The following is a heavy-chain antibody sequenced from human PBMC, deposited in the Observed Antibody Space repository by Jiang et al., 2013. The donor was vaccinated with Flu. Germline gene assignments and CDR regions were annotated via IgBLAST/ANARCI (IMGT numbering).Heavy chain of an antibody. CDR2: ISSSGSTI. V-gene: IGHV3-48*03. J-gene: IGHJ4*02. CDR3: AREAIQLWLRGGHFDY. Sequence: GLVQPGGSLRLSCAASGFTFSSYEMNWVRQAPGKGLEWVSYISSSGSTIYYADSVKGRFTISRDNAKNSLYLQMNSLRAEDTAVYYCAREAIQLWLRGGHFDYWGQGTLVTVSS. CDR1: GFTFSSYE. D-gene: IGHD5-18*01.